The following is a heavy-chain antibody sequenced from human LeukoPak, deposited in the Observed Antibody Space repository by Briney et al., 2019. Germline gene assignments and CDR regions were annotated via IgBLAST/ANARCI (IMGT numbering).Heavy chain of an antibody. V-gene: IGHV3-23*01. J-gene: IGHJ4*02. CDR2: ISGSGGST. CDR1: GFTFSSYA. Sequence: GGSLRLSCAASGFTFSSYAMSWVRQAPGKGLEWVSAISGSGGSTYYAGSVKGRFTISRDNSKNTLYLQMNSLRAEDTAVYYCAKSFGSGRYADYWGQGTLVTVSS. CDR3: AKSFGSGRYADY. D-gene: IGHD3-3*01.